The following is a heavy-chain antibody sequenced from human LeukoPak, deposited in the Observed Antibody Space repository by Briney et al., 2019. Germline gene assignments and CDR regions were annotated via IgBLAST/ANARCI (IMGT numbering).Heavy chain of an antibody. CDR1: GFTFSSYA. D-gene: IGHD3-22*01. CDR3: ARGTIGVFSYFDL. V-gene: IGHV3-23*01. Sequence: SGGSLRLSCAASGFTFSSYAMSWVRQAPGKGLEWVSAISGSGGSTYYADSVKGRFTISRDNSKNTLYLQMNSLRGDDTAVYYCARGTIGVFSYFDLWGQGTLVTVSS. CDR2: ISGSGGST. J-gene: IGHJ4*02.